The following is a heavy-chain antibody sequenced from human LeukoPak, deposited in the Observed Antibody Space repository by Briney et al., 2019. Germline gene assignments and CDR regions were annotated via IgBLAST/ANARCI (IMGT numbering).Heavy chain of an antibody. CDR3: ARPSLRTGVGAFDI. CDR2: ISSSSSTI. V-gene: IGHV3-48*01. D-gene: IGHD4-17*01. J-gene: IGHJ3*02. Sequence: GGSLRLSCAASGFTFSSYSMTWVRQAPGKGLEWVSYISSSSSTIYYADSVKGRFTISRDNAKNSLYLQMNSLRAEDTAVYYCARPSLRTGVGAFDIWGQGTMVTVSS. CDR1: GFTFSSYS.